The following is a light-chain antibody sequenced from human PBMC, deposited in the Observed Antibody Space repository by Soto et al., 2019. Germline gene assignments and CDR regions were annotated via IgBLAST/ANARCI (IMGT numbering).Light chain of an antibody. CDR2: EVN. CDR3: CSYAGSRWV. CDR1: SDDIGNFNL. V-gene: IGLV2-23*02. Sequence: QAASVSGSPGQSITFSCTGSSDDIGNFNLVSWYQQYPGKAPKLILYEVNKRPLGVSDRFSGSKSGNTASLTISGLQAEDEADYHCCSYAGSRWVFGGGTQLTVL. J-gene: IGLJ3*02.